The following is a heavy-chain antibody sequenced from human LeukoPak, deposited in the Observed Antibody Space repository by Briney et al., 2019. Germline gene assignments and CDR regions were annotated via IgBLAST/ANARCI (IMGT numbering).Heavy chain of an antibody. V-gene: IGHV3-21*01. CDR2: ISSSSIYI. Sequence: GGSLRLSCAASGFTFSSYSMNWVRQAPGKGLEWVSSISSSSIYIYYADSVKGRFTISRDNAKNSLYLQMNSLRAEDTAVYYCARDGALDYGMDVWGQGTTVTVSS. D-gene: IGHD3-16*01. CDR1: GFTFSSYS. J-gene: IGHJ6*02. CDR3: ARDGALDYGMDV.